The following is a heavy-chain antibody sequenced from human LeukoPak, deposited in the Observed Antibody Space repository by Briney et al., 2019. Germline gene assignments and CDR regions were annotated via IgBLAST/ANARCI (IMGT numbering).Heavy chain of an antibody. Sequence: PGGSLRLSCAASGFTFSSYSMNWVRQAPGKGLEWVSSISSSSSYIYYADSVKGRFTISRDNSKNTLYLQMNSLRAEDTAVYYCAKDYHDYGGYPDAFDIWGQGTMVTVSS. J-gene: IGHJ3*02. CDR2: ISSSSSYI. D-gene: IGHD4-17*01. V-gene: IGHV3-21*01. CDR3: AKDYHDYGGYPDAFDI. CDR1: GFTFSSYS.